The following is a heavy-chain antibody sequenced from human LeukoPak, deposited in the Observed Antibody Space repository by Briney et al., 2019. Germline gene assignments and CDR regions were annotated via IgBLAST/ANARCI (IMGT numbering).Heavy chain of an antibody. Sequence: GGSLRLSCAASGFTFSSYAMSWVRQAPGKGLEWVSVIYSGGSTYYADSVKGRFTNSRDNSKNTLYLQMNSLRAEDTAVYYCARGALYYDILTGYYNGSVGAFDIWGQGTMATVSS. J-gene: IGHJ3*02. CDR1: GFTFSSYA. V-gene: IGHV3-66*01. CDR3: ARGALYYDILTGYYNGSVGAFDI. D-gene: IGHD3-9*01. CDR2: IYSGGST.